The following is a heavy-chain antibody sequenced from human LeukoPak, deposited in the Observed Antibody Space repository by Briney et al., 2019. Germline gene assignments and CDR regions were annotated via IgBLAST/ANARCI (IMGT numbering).Heavy chain of an antibody. D-gene: IGHD3-22*01. V-gene: IGHV3-9*01. CDR3: AKDKGSDSSGYYSEYYFDY. CDR2: ISWNSGSI. Sequence: GGSLRLSCAASGFTFDDYAMHWVQQAPGKGLEWVSGISWNSGSIGYADSVKGRFTISRDNAKNSLYLQMNSLRAEDTALYYCAKDKGSDSSGYYSEYYFDYWGQGTLVTVSS. J-gene: IGHJ4*02. CDR1: GFTFDDYA.